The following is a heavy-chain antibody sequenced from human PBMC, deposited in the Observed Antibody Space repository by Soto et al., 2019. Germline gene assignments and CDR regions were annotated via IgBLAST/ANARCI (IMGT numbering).Heavy chain of an antibody. CDR1: GYSFTNYC. CDR2: INPSTGST. D-gene: IGHD2-15*01. V-gene: IGHV1-46*01. CDR3: ARDGGLLTASWHYDL. Sequence: QVQLVQSGADVKKPGTSVKVSCKAAGYSFTNYCMYWVRQAPGQGLEWMGMINPSTGSTRYAQKFQDRVTLTRDTSTTTVYMELSTLISDDTAVYYCARDGGLLTASWHYDLWGPGTLVTVSS. J-gene: IGHJ2*01.